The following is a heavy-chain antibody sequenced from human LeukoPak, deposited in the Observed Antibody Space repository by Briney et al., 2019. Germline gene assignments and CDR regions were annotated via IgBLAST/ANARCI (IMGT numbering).Heavy chain of an antibody. CDR1: GITFSDYH. CDR3: VFGRWLPLPSS. Sequence: GGSLRLSCAASGITFSDYHMSWIRQAPGKGLEWVSNISSSGSTTNYADSVKGRFTISRDNAKNSLYLQMNSLRAEDTAVYYSVFGRWLPLPSSWGQGTLVTASS. J-gene: IGHJ5*02. D-gene: IGHD5-24*01. CDR2: ISSSGSTT. V-gene: IGHV3-11*01.